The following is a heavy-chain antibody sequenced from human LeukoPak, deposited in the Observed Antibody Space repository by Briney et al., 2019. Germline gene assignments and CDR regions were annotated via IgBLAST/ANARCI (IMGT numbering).Heavy chain of an antibody. CDR1: GGSISSSSYY. CDR2: IYYSGST. CDR3: ARQGRVTLDY. D-gene: IGHD2-21*02. Sequence: SETLSLTCTVSGGSISSSSYYWGWIRQPPGKGLEWIGSIYYSGSTYYNPSLKSRVTISVDTSKNQFSLKLSSVTAADTAVYYCARQGRVTLDYWGQGTLVTVSS. J-gene: IGHJ4*02. V-gene: IGHV4-39*01.